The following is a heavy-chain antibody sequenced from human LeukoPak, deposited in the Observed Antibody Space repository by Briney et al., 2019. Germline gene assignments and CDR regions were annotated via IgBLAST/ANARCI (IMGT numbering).Heavy chain of an antibody. V-gene: IGHV4-38-2*02. Sequence: SETLSLTCTVSGYSISSGYYWGWIRQPPGKGLEWIGSIYHSGSTYYNPSLKSRVTISVDTSKNQFSLKLSSVTAADTAVYYCASIVGGDLYPFDYWGQGTLVTVSS. CDR1: GYSISSGYY. CDR3: ASIVGGDLYPFDY. CDR2: IYHSGST. D-gene: IGHD2-21*02. J-gene: IGHJ4*02.